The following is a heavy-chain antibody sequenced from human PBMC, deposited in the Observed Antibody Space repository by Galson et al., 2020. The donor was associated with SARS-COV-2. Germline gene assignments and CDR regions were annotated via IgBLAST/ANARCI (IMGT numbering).Heavy chain of an antibody. CDR2: IYHSGNT. D-gene: IGHD5-18*01. J-gene: IGHJ3*02. Sequence: SETLSLTCAVHGGSIGGGHWTWIRQPPGKGLEWIGEIYHSGNTNYNPSLKSRVTISVDTSMNQFSLKLISLTAADTAVYYCARVRVDTGIPREFDIWGQGTMGAVSS. CDR1: GGSIGGGH. V-gene: IGHV4-34*01. CDR3: ARVRVDTGIPREFDI.